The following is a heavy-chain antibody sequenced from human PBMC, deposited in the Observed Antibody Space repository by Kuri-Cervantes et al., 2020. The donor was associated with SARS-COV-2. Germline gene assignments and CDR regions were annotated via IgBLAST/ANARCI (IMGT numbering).Heavy chain of an antibody. CDR1: GYSISSGYY. Sequence: GSLRLSCAVSGYSISSGYYWGWIRQPPGKGLEWIGSFYHSGSTYYNPSLKSRVTISVDTSKNQFSLKLSSVTAADTAVYYCARNSGYSSGWFYYYYYMDVWGKGTTVTVSS. CDR3: ARNSGYSSGWFYYYYYMDV. CDR2: FYHSGST. V-gene: IGHV4-38-2*01. J-gene: IGHJ6*03. D-gene: IGHD6-19*01.